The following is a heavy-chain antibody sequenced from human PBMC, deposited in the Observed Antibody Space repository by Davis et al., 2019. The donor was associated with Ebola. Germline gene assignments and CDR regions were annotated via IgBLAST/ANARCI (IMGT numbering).Heavy chain of an antibody. CDR2: FRGIDGCP. CDR3: AKAETGNRPFFDY. V-gene: IGHV3-23*01. D-gene: IGHD3-9*01. Sequence: PGGSLRLSCAASGFTFTNSAINWVRQAPGKGLEWVSAFRGIDGCPNYASSVKGRFTISRDNSKNTVYLQMDSLRAEDTAIYYCAKAETGNRPFFDYWGQGTLVTVSS. J-gene: IGHJ4*02. CDR1: GFTFTNSA.